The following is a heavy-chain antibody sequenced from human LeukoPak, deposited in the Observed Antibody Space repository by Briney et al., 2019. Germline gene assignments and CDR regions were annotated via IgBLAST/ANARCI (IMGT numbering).Heavy chain of an antibody. CDR2: ILHSGST. V-gene: IGHV4-38-2*01. Sequence: PSETLSLTCAVSGYSISSGNYWGWIRPPPGKGLEWIGNILHSGSTYYNPSLKSRVTISVDTSKNQFSLELSSVTAADTAVYYCSRRCVSPSCYLYRGQGTLVTVSS. CDR3: SRRCVSPSCYLY. J-gene: IGHJ4*02. CDR1: GYSISSGNY. D-gene: IGHD2-2*01.